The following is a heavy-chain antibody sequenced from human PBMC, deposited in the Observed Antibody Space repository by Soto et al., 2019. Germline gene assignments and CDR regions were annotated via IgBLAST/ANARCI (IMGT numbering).Heavy chain of an antibody. CDR2: ISYDGSNK. CDR3: ARAREGGMDV. CDR1: GFTFSSYG. V-gene: IGHV3-30*03. Sequence: PGGSLRLSCAASGFTFSSYGMHWVRQAPGKGLEWVAVISYDGSNKYYADSVKGRFTISRDNAKNTLYLQMNSLRAEDTAVYYCARAREGGMDVWGQGTTVTVSS. J-gene: IGHJ6*02.